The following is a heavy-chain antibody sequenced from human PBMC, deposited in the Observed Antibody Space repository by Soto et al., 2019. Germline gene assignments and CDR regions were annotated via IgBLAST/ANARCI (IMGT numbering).Heavy chain of an antibody. Sequence: GGSLRLSCAASGFTFSSYAMNWVRQAPGKGLEWVSAITAGGSGKYYADSVKGRFTTSRDDSKNALSLEMNSLRADDTAIYYCARAAGHCTSTNCYPQYFDPWGQGTLVTVSS. CDR1: GFTFSSYA. CDR3: ARAAGHCTSTNCYPQYFDP. J-gene: IGHJ5*02. V-gene: IGHV3-23*01. D-gene: IGHD2-2*01. CDR2: ITAGGSGK.